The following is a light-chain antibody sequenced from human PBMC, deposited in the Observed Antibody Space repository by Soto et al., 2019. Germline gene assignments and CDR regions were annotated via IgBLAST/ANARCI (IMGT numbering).Light chain of an antibody. CDR2: GAS. Sequence: EIVLTQSPGTLSLSPGERATLSCRASQSVGSNYLAWYQQKPGQAPRILIFGASSRATGIPDRFSGSGSGTDFTLTISRLEPEDFAVYYCQQYGSSPWTFGQGTKVDI. J-gene: IGKJ1*01. CDR1: QSVGSNY. CDR3: QQYGSSPWT. V-gene: IGKV3-20*01.